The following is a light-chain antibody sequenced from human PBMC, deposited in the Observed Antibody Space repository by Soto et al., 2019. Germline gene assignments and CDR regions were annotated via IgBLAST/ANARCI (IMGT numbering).Light chain of an antibody. CDR3: QQSYSIPLT. J-gene: IGKJ1*01. V-gene: IGKV1-39*01. Sequence: DIHMTQSPSSLSASVGDRVTVTCRASQSISHYLDWYQQKPGKAPKLLIYAASHLQSGVPSRFSGGGSGTDFTLTISNLQPEDFATYYCQQSYSIPLTFGQGTKVEIK. CDR2: AAS. CDR1: QSISHY.